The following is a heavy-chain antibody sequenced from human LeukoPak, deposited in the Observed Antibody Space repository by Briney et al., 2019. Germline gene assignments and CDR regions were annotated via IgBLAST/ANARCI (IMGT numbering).Heavy chain of an antibody. CDR3: ARDLPTGTYRAYFDN. V-gene: IGHV3-48*03. CDR2: ISSTGSDI. Sequence: GGSLRLSCAGSGFIFSNYEMNWVRQAPGKGLEWVSYISSTGSDIYYADSVKGRFTITRDNAENSLYLQMNSLRAEDTAVYYCARDLPTGTYRAYFDNWGQGALVTVSS. J-gene: IGHJ4*02. CDR1: GFIFSNYE. D-gene: IGHD1-26*01.